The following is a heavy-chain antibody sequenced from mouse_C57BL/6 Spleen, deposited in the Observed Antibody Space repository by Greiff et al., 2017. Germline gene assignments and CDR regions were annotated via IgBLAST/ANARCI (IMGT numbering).Heavy chain of an antibody. CDR1: GFTFSDYY. J-gene: IGHJ1*03. Sequence: EVKLVESGGGLVQPGGSLKLSCAGSGFTFSDYYMYWVRQTPEKRLEWVAYISNGGGSTYYPDTVKGRFTISRDNAKNTLYLQMSRLKSEDTAMYYCARHTGYYGSTPWYFDVWGTGTTVTVSS. D-gene: IGHD1-1*01. V-gene: IGHV5-12*01. CDR2: ISNGGGST. CDR3: ARHTGYYGSTPWYFDV.